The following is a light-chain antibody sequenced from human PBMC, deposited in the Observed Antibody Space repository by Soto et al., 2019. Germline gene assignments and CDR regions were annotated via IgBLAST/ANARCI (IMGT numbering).Light chain of an antibody. CDR3: QQYNDYSTWT. Sequence: EMVMTQSPATLSVSPGERATLSCRASQSVSSNLAWYQQKPGQAPRLLIYGASTRATGIPARFSGSGSGTEFTLTISSLQSDDFATYYCQQYNDYSTWTFGQGTKVEIK. CDR2: GAS. CDR1: QSVSSN. V-gene: IGKV3-15*01. J-gene: IGKJ1*01.